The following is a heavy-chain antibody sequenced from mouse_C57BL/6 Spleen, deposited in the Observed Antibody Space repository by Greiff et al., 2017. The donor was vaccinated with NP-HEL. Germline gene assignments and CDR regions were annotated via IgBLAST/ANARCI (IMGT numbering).Heavy chain of an antibody. CDR1: GFTFSSYA. CDR3: ARRPYYGYDAYFDY. D-gene: IGHD2-2*01. CDR2: ISDGGSYT. V-gene: IGHV5-4*03. J-gene: IGHJ2*01. Sequence: DVMLVESGGGLVKPGGSLKLSCAASGFTFSSYAMSWVRQTPEKRLEWVATISDGGSYTYYPDNVKGRFTISRDNAKNNLYLQMSHLKSEDTAMYYCARRPYYGYDAYFDYWGQGTTLTVSS.